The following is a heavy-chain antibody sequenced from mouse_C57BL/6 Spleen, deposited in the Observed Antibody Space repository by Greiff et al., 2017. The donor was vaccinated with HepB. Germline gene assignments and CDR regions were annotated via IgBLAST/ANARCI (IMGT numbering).Heavy chain of an antibody. CDR1: GYTFTSYW. J-gene: IGHJ4*01. CDR2: IDPSDSYT. CDR3: ARFGDYYAMDY. V-gene: IGHV1-59*01. Sequence: QVQLQQPGAELVRPGTSVKLSCKASGYTFTSYWMHWVKQRPGQGLEWIGVIDPSDSYTKYNQKFKGKATLTVDTSSSTAYMQLSSLTSEDSAVYYCARFGDYYAMDYWGQGTSVTVSS.